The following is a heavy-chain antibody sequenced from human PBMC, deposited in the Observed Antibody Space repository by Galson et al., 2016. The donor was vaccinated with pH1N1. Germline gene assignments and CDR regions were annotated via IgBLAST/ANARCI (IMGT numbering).Heavy chain of an antibody. CDR3: ANYGCSGINCYFSNQYYSYYGIDI. V-gene: IGHV3-23*01. Sequence: SLRISCAASGFTFSNYAMTWVRQAPGKGLEWVSTISIRSGDTYYADSVKGRFTISRDNSKHTLYLQMNSLRGDDTAVYYCANYGCSGINCYFSNQYYSYYGIDIWGQGTTVTVSS. D-gene: IGHD2-2*01. CDR1: GFTFSNYA. CDR2: ISIRSGDT. J-gene: IGHJ6*02.